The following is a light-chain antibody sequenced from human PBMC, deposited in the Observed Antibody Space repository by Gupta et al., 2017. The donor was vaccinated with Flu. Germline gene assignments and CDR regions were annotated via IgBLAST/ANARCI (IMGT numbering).Light chain of an antibody. Sequence: GNVPKLLIYAASTLQSGVPSRFSGGGSGTDFTLPISSLQPEDVATSYCEKHNTAPRTFGPGTKVEIK. CDR2: AAS. J-gene: IGKJ1*01. V-gene: IGKV1-27*01. CDR3: EKHNTAPRT.